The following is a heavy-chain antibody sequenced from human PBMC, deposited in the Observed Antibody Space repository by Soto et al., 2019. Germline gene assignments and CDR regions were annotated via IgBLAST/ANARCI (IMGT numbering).Heavy chain of an antibody. V-gene: IGHV4-39*01. CDR1: GGSISSISYY. CDR2: IYYSGST. Sequence: SETLSLTCTVSGGSISSISYYWGWIRQPPGKGLEWIGSIYYSGSTYYNPSLKSRVTISVDTSKNQFSLKLSSVTAADTAVYYCARLVRGVIITGFDYWGQGTLVTVSS. D-gene: IGHD3-10*01. CDR3: ARLVRGVIITGFDY. J-gene: IGHJ4*02.